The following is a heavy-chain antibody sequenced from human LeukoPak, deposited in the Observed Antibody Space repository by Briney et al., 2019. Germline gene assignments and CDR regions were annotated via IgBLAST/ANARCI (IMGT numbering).Heavy chain of an antibody. CDR3: ARVLKAMVRGVFYYYYYGMDV. CDR2: INHSGST. Sequence: PSETLSLTCAVYGGSFSGCYWSWIRQPPGKGLEWIGEINHSGSTNYNPSLKSRVTISVDTSKNQFSLKLSSVTAADTAVYYCARVLKAMVRGVFYYYYYGMDVWGKGTTVTVSS. D-gene: IGHD3-10*01. V-gene: IGHV4-34*01. CDR1: GGSFSGCY. J-gene: IGHJ6*04.